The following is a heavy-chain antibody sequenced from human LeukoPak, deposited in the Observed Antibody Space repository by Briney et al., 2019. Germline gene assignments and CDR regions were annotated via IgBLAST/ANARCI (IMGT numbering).Heavy chain of an antibody. D-gene: IGHD3-22*01. CDR2: ISGSGDST. CDR3: AKSFPDSPVDY. J-gene: IGHJ4*02. V-gene: IGHV3-23*01. Sequence: GGSLRLSCAASGFTFSTCAMAWVRQAPGKGLEWVSGISGSGDSTYYADSVKGRFTVSRDNSRNTLYLQMNSLRAEDTAIYYCAKSFPDSPVDYWGQGILVSVSS. CDR1: GFTFSTCA.